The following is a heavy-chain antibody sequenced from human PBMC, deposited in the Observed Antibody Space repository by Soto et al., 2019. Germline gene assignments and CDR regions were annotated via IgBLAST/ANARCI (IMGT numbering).Heavy chain of an antibody. J-gene: IGHJ4*02. CDR3: ARSGSRSMVRGVIFFDY. CDR1: GGSFSGYY. CDR2: INHSGST. V-gene: IGHV4-34*01. Sequence: SETLSLTCAVYGGSFSGYYWSWIRQPPGKGLEWIGEINHSGSTNYNPSLKSRVTISVDTSKNQFSLKLSSVTAADTAVYYCARSGSRSMVRGVIFFDYWGQGTLVTVSS. D-gene: IGHD3-10*01.